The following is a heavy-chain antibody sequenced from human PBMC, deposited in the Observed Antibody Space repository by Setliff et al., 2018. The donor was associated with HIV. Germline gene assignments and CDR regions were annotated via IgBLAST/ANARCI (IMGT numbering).Heavy chain of an antibody. J-gene: IGHJ5*02. CDR1: GGSIWNYY. Sequence: NPSETLSLTCTVSGGSIWNYYWSWIRQPPGKGLEWIGTIYYSGSTYYNPSLKSRVTISTDTSKNQFSLNLNSVTATDTAVYYCAKRTFGSGRLDPWGQGTLVTVSS. V-gene: IGHV4-39*01. CDR3: AKRTFGSGRLDP. CDR2: IYYSGST. D-gene: IGHD3-16*01.